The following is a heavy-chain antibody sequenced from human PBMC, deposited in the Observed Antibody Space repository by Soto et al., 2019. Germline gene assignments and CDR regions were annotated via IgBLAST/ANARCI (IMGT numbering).Heavy chain of an antibody. CDR3: ARRGIGNYYYYGMDV. D-gene: IGHD3-16*01. CDR1: GYSFTSYW. Sequence: GESLKISCKGSGYSFTSYWISWVRQMPGKGLEWMGRIDPSDSYTNYSPSFQGHVTISADKSISTAYLQWSSLKASDTAMYYCARRGIGNYYYYGMDVWGQGTTVTVSS. J-gene: IGHJ6*02. CDR2: IDPSDSYT. V-gene: IGHV5-10-1*01.